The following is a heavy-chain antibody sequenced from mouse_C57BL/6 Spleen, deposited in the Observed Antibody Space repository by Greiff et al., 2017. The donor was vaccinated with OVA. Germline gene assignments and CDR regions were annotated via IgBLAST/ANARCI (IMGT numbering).Heavy chain of an antibody. CDR3: ARREVYDYAPFAY. V-gene: IGHV8-12*01. Sequence: QVTLKESGPGILQSSQTLSLTCSFSGFSLSTSGMGVSWIRQPSGKGLEWLAHIYWDDDKRYNPSLKSRLTISKDTSRNQVFLKITSVDTADTATYYCARREVYDYAPFAYWGQGTLVTVSA. D-gene: IGHD2-4*01. CDR2: IYWDDDK. J-gene: IGHJ3*01. CDR1: GFSLSTSGMG.